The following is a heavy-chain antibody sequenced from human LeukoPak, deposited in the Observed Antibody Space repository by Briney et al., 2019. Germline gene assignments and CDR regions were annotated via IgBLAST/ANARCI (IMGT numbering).Heavy chain of an antibody. D-gene: IGHD3-10*01. Sequence: PGGSLRLSCAASGFTFSNYWRSWVRQPPGKGLEWVGGIKSKSDGGSTDYAAPVKGRFTISRDDSKNTLYLQMNSLKTEDTAVYYCTTDMGQSKVRGVTAVDVWGKGTTVTVSS. V-gene: IGHV3-15*01. J-gene: IGHJ6*04. CDR2: IKSKSDGGST. CDR3: TTDMGQSKVRGVTAVDV. CDR1: GFTFSNYW.